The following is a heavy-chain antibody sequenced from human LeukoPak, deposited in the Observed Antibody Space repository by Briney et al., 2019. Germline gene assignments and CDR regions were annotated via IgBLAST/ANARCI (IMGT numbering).Heavy chain of an antibody. D-gene: IGHD2-2*03. V-gene: IGHV3-48*04. Sequence: PGGSLRLSCAASGFTFSSYNMNWVRQAPGKGLEWVSYISSSSSTIYYADSVKGRFTISRDNAKNSLYLQMNSLRAEDTAVYYCARDRVLVGYCSSTSCPYYMDVWGKGTTVTVSS. CDR1: GFTFSSYN. CDR3: ARDRVLVGYCSSTSCPYYMDV. J-gene: IGHJ6*03. CDR2: ISSSSSTI.